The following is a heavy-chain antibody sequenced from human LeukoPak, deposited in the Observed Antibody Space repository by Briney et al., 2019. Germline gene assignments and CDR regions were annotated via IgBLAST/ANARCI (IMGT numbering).Heavy chain of an antibody. D-gene: IGHD2-2*01. CDR2: INHSGST. Sequence: SETLSLTCAVYGGPFSGYYWSWLRQPPGKGLEWIGEINHSGSTNYNPSLKSRVTISVDTSKNQFSLKLSSVTAADTAVYYCARGGYCSSTSCREFYYYYGMDVWSKGTTVTVSS. V-gene: IGHV4-34*01. CDR3: ARGGYCSSTSCREFYYYYGMDV. J-gene: IGHJ6*04. CDR1: GGPFSGYY.